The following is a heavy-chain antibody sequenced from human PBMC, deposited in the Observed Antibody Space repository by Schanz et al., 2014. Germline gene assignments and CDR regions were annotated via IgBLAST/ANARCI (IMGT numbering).Heavy chain of an antibody. CDR3: ARSAGRDFWSGYYTRFDY. J-gene: IGHJ4*02. CDR2: ISVYTGNT. V-gene: IGHV1-18*01. Sequence: QVQLVQSGAEVKKPGASVRVSCKASGYTFTTYAMSWVRQAPGQGLEWVGWISVYTGNTKYGQKVQGRVTMTADTSTSTVYMELRSLRSDDTAVYYCARSAGRDFWSGYYTRFDYWGQGTLVTDSS. CDR1: GYTFTTYA. D-gene: IGHD3-3*01.